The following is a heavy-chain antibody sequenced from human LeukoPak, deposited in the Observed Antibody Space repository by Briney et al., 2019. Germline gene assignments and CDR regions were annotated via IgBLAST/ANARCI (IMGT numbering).Heavy chain of an antibody. CDR1: GFTFSSYW. Sequence: GGSLRLSCAASGFTFSSYWMHWVRQAPGKGLVWVSRINRDGSTTSYADSVKGRFTIARDNAKNTLYLQMNSLRAEDTAVYYCARPKTGNWFDPWGQGTLVTVSA. D-gene: IGHD7-27*01. V-gene: IGHV3-74*01. J-gene: IGHJ5*02. CDR2: INRDGSTT. CDR3: ARPKTGNWFDP.